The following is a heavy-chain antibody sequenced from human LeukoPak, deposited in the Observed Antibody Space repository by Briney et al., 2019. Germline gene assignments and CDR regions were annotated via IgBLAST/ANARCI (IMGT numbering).Heavy chain of an antibody. CDR2: IYYSGST. Sequence: PSEXLSLTCTVSGGSISSYYWSWLRQPPGKGLEWIGYIYYSGSTNYNASLTRRGNISVEKKKKQFSLKLSSVTAADTAVYYCARARDGYNTDWGQGTLVTVSS. D-gene: IGHD5-24*01. CDR1: GGSISSYY. V-gene: IGHV4-59*01. CDR3: ARARDGYNTD. J-gene: IGHJ4*02.